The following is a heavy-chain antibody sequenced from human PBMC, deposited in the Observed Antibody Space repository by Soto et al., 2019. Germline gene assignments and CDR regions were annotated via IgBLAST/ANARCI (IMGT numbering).Heavy chain of an antibody. Sequence: QVQLQESGPGLVKPSETLSLTCTVSGGSVSSGSYYWSWIRQPPGKGLEWIGYIYYSGSTNYNPSLKSRVTISVDTSKNQFSLKLSSVTAADTAVYYCARVYDTAMNRVDYWGQGTLVTVSS. CDR1: GGSVSSGSYY. J-gene: IGHJ4*02. D-gene: IGHD5-18*01. CDR2: IYYSGST. CDR3: ARVYDTAMNRVDY. V-gene: IGHV4-61*01.